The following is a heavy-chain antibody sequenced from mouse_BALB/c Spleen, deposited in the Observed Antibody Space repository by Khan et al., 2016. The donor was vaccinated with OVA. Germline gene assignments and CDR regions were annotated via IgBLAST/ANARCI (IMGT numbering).Heavy chain of an antibody. Sequence: VQLQESGPGLVAPSQSLSITCTVSGFSLTGYGVNWVRQPPGKGLEWLRMIWGDGSTDYNSALKSRLSISKDNSKSQVSLKMNSLQIDDTARYYCARAYYANYRETMDYWGQGTSVTVSS. CDR2: IWGDGST. V-gene: IGHV2-6-7*01. D-gene: IGHD2-10*01. J-gene: IGHJ4*01. CDR3: ARAYYANYRETMDY. CDR1: GFSLTGYG.